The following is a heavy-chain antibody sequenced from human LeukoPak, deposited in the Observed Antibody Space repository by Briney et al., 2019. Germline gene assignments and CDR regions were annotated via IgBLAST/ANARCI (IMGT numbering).Heavy chain of an antibody. V-gene: IGHV3-30*18. J-gene: IGHJ3*02. CDR1: GFTFSSYG. Sequence: PGGSLRLSCAASGFTFSSYGMHWVRQAPGKGLEWVAALSYDGSNKYHADSVKGRFTISRDNSKNTLYLQMNSLRAEDTAVYYCAKRGDSSGYAFDIWGQGTMVTVSS. CDR3: AKRGDSSGYAFDI. D-gene: IGHD3-22*01. CDR2: LSYDGSNK.